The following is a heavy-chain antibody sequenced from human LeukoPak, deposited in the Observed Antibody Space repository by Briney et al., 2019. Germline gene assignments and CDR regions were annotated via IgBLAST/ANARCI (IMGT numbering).Heavy chain of an antibody. D-gene: IGHD3-22*01. CDR2: IYYSGTT. V-gene: IGHV4-39*01. CDR3: ARHSRGYYDSTGYYYGSHAFDI. Sequence: PSETLSLTCTVSGGSIISSTYYWGWIRQPRGKGLEWIGSIYYSGTTYYNPSLKSRVTISVDTSRNQFSLKLSSVTAADTAVFHCARHSRGYYDSTGYYYGSHAFDIWGQGTMVTVSS. J-gene: IGHJ3*02. CDR1: GGSIISSTYY.